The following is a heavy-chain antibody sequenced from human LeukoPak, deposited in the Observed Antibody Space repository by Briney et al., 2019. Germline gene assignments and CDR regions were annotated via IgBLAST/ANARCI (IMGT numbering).Heavy chain of an antibody. J-gene: IGHJ3*02. CDR3: ARDYCSSTSCHAFDI. Sequence: GGSLRLSYAASGFTVSSNYMSWVRQAPGKGLEWVSVIYSGGSTYYADSVKGRFTISRDNAKNTLYLQMNSLRAEDTAVYFCARDYCSSTSCHAFDIWGQGTMVTVSS. V-gene: IGHV3-53*01. D-gene: IGHD2-2*01. CDR2: IYSGGST. CDR1: GFTVSSNY.